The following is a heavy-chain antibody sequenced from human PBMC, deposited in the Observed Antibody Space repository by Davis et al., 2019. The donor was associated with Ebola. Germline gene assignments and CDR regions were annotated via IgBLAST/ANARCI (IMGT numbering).Heavy chain of an antibody. CDR3: AREEYYDSSGYGY. Sequence: AASVKVSCKASGYTFTDYYMHWVRQAPGQGLEWMGWINPNSGGPNYAQKFQGRVTMTRDTSISTAYMELSRLRSDDTAVYYCAREEYYDSSGYGYWGQGTLVTVSS. CDR2: INPNSGGP. V-gene: IGHV1-2*02. J-gene: IGHJ4*02. CDR1: GYTFTDYY. D-gene: IGHD3-22*01.